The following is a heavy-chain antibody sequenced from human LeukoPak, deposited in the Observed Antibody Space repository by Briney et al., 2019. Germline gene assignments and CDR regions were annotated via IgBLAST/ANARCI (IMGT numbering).Heavy chain of an antibody. D-gene: IGHD2-21*01. CDR1: GYTFTSYY. J-gene: IGHJ4*02. Sequence: ASVKVSCKASGYTFTSYYMHWVRQAPGQGLEWMGIINPSGGSTSYAQKFQGRVTMTRDTSTSTVYMELSSPRSEDTAVYYCARDPGGDCFDYWGQGTLVTVSS. V-gene: IGHV1-46*01. CDR3: ARDPGGDCFDY. CDR2: INPSGGST.